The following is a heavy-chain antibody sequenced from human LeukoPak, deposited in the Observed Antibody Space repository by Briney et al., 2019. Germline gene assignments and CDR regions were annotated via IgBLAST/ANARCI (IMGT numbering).Heavy chain of an antibody. D-gene: IGHD3-10*01. CDR2: IYYSGST. Sequence: SETLSLTCTVSGGSISSYYWSWIRQPPGKGLEWIGYIYYSGSTNYNPSLKSRVTISVDTSKNQFSLKLSSVTVADTAVYYCASLARYYYGSGWPSIDYWGQGTLVTVSS. V-gene: IGHV4-59*01. CDR1: GGSISSYY. CDR3: ASLARYYYGSGWPSIDY. J-gene: IGHJ4*02.